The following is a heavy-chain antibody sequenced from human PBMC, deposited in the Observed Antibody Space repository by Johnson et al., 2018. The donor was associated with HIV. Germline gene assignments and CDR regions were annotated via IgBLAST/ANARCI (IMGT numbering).Heavy chain of an antibody. CDR1: GFNFSYSG. J-gene: IGHJ3*02. D-gene: IGHD1-26*01. CDR3: ARDRGSRKAHAFDI. Sequence: VQLVESGGGVVQPGGSLRLSCAASGFNFSYSGMHWVRQAPGKGLEWVSGISWISGSIGYADSVKGRFTISRDNAKNSLYLQMNSLRAEDTALYYCARDRGSRKAHAFDIWGQGTMVTVSS. V-gene: IGHV3-9*01. CDR2: ISWISGSI.